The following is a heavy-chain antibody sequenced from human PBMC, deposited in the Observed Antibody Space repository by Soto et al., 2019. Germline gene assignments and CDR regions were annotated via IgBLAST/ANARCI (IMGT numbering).Heavy chain of an antibody. Sequence: KASETLSLTCTVSGGSVSSGSYYWSWIRQPPGKGLEWIGYIYYSGSTNYNPSLKSRVTISVDTSKNQFSLKLSSVTAADTAVYYCARGISDSGSYFFDYWGQGTLVTVPQ. CDR3: ARGISDSGSYFFDY. V-gene: IGHV4-61*01. D-gene: IGHD1-26*01. CDR2: IYYSGST. CDR1: GGSVSSGSYY. J-gene: IGHJ4*02.